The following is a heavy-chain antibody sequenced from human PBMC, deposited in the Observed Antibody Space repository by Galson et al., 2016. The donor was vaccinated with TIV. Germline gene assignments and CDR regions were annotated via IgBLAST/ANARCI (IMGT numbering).Heavy chain of an antibody. CDR1: GGTFSNFV. D-gene: IGHD3-10*01. CDR3: ARGRGYYFGSGSSYFGY. CDR2: INPIFGTA. Sequence: SVKVSCKASGGTFSNFVISWVRQAPGQGLEWVGSINPIFGTANYAQKFQGRVTITADTSTSTIYMELSSLRSEDTAVYYCARGRGYYFGSGSSYFGYWGQGSLVTVSS. V-gene: IGHV1-69*06. J-gene: IGHJ4*02.